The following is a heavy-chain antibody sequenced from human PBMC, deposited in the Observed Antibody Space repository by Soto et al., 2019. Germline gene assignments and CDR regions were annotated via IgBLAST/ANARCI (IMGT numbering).Heavy chain of an antibody. CDR1: GFTVSSNY. J-gene: IGHJ4*02. CDR2: IYSGGST. D-gene: IGHD3-9*01. V-gene: IGHV3-66*01. Sequence: EVQLVESGGGLVQPGGSLRLSCAASGFTVSSNYMSWVRQSPGKGLEWVSVIYSGGSTYYADSVKGRFTISRDNSKNTLYLQMNSLRDEDTAVYYCARGVQYDILTCYYNEVFDYWGQGTLVTVSS. CDR3: ARGVQYDILTCYYNEVFDY.